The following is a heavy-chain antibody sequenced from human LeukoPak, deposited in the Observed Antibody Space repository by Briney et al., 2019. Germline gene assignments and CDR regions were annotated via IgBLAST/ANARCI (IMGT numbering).Heavy chain of an antibody. CDR1: RFSFIHYG. D-gene: IGHD3/OR15-3a*01. V-gene: IGHV3-20*04. Sequence: PGGSLRLSCAASRFSFIHYGMSWVRQVPGQGLEWVSGINWNGGSTGYADSVRGRFTISRDDAKNSLYLQLNSLRAVDAAFYYCASARGYDFRGSSDYWGRGTLVTVSS. CDR3: ASARGYDFRGSSDY. J-gene: IGHJ4*02. CDR2: INWNGGST.